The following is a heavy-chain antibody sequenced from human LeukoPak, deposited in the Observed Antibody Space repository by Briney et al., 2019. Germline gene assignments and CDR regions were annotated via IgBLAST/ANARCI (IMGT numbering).Heavy chain of an antibody. CDR1: GGTFSSYA. CDR3: AASSAVADPHYFDY. Sequence: SVKVSCKASGGTFSSYAISWVRQAPGQGLEWMGGIIPIFGTSNYAQKFQGRVTITADESTSTAYMELSSLGSEDTAVYYCAASSAVADPHYFDYWGQGTLVTVSS. CDR2: IIPIFGTS. V-gene: IGHV1-69*13. D-gene: IGHD6-19*01. J-gene: IGHJ4*02.